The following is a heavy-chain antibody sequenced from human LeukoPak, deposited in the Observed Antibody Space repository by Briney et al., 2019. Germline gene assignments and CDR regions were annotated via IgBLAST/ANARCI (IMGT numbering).Heavy chain of an antibody. V-gene: IGHV3-23*01. CDR1: GITLSNYA. CDR2: ISGSGGGT. D-gene: IGHD3-22*01. J-gene: IGHJ4*02. Sequence: GGSLRLSCAVSGITLSNYAMSWVRQAPGKWLEWVAGISGSGGGTHYADSVKGRFTISRDNPKNTLYLQMNNLRAGDTAVYFCAKRGVVIRVILVGFHKEAYYFDSWGQGALVTVSS. CDR3: AKRGVVIRVILVGFHKEAYYFDS.